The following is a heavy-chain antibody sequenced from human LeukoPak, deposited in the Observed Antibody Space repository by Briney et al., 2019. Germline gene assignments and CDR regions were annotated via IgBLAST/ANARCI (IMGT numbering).Heavy chain of an antibody. CDR1: GFTFSNYS. J-gene: IGHJ5*02. D-gene: IGHD2-2*01. CDR3: ARGPIVVVPAALSWFDP. CDR2: ISSSSSYI. Sequence: GGSLRLSCAASGFTFSNYSMNWVRQAPGQGLEWVSSISSSSSYIYYADSVKGRFTISRDNAKNSLYLQMNSLRAEDTAVYYCARGPIVVVPAALSWFDPWGQGTLATVSS. V-gene: IGHV3-21*01.